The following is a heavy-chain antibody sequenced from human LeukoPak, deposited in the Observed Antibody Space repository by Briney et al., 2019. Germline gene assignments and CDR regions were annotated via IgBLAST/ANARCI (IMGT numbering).Heavy chain of an antibody. V-gene: IGHV7-4-1*02. D-gene: IGHD2-2*02. Sequence: GASVKVSCKTSGYTFTDYNVYWVRQAPGQGLEWMGWINTNTGNPTYAQGFTGRFVFSLDTSVSTAYLQISSLKAEDTAVYYCARAYPGDAFDIWGQGTMVTVSS. CDR1: GYTFTDYN. CDR2: INTNTGNP. CDR3: ARAYPGDAFDI. J-gene: IGHJ3*02.